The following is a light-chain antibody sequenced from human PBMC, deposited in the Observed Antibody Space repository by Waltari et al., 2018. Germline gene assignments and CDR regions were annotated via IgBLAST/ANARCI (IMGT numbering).Light chain of an antibody. Sequence: SYVLTQPPSVSLAPGETARLTCGGNNIGTKSGHCDQQKPGQAPVLVISYDSDRRSGIPERISGSNSGNTATLTISRVEAGDEAEYFCQVWDANNDPGVFGTGTEVTVL. V-gene: IGLV3-21*04. CDR1: NIGTKS. J-gene: IGLJ1*01. CDR2: YDS. CDR3: QVWDANNDPGV.